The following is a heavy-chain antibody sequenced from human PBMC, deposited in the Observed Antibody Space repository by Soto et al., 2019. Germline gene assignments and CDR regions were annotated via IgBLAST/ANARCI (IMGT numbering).Heavy chain of an antibody. D-gene: IGHD5-18*01. Sequence: PGGSLRLSCAASGFTFSSYSMNWVRQAPGKGLEWVSYISSSSSTIYYADSVKGRFTISRDNAKNSLYLQMNSLRDEDTAVYYCARVRGVTAMAGANYYYYYGMDVWGQGTTVTVSS. V-gene: IGHV3-48*02. CDR3: ARVRGVTAMAGANYYYYYGMDV. CDR2: ISSSSSTI. CDR1: GFTFSSYS. J-gene: IGHJ6*02.